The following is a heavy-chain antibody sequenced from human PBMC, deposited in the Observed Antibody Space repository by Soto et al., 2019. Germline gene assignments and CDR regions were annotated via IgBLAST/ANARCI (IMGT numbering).Heavy chain of an antibody. Sequence: GESLKISCKGSGYSFAGYWITWVRQKPGKGLEWMGRIDPSDSQTYYSPSFRGHVTISATKSITTVFLQWSSLRASDTAMYYCARKISDSDTGPNFQYYFDSWGQGTPVTVSS. J-gene: IGHJ4*02. V-gene: IGHV5-10-1*01. D-gene: IGHD2-8*02. CDR2: IDPSDSQT. CDR3: ARKISDSDTGPNFQYYFDS. CDR1: GYSFAGYW.